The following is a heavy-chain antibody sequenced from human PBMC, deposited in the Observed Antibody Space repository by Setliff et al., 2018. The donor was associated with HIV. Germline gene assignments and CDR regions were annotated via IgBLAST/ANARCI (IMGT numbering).Heavy chain of an antibody. Sequence: SETMSLTCTVSGGSIGSGSHYWSWIRQPAGKGLEWIGHIYTTGSTSYNPSLKSRVTISADTSNNQFSLRLTSMTAADTAVYYCAKTSVGATGLYAFDIWGQGTMVTVSS. V-gene: IGHV4-61*09. CDR2: IYTTGST. J-gene: IGHJ3*02. CDR1: GGSIGSGSHY. CDR3: AKTSVGATGLYAFDI. D-gene: IGHD1-26*01.